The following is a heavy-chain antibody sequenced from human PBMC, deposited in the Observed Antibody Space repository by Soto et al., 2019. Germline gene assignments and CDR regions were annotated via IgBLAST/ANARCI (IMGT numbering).Heavy chain of an antibody. CDR2: ISAYNGNT. J-gene: IGHJ6*02. Sequence: QVQLVQSGAEVKKPGASVKVSCKASGYTFTSYGISWVRQAPGQGLEWMGWISAYNGNTNYAQKLQGRVTMTTDTSTSTAYMELRSLRSDDTAVYHCGIAAAVYYYYYGMDVWGQGTTVTVSS. V-gene: IGHV1-18*01. CDR1: GYTFTSYG. D-gene: IGHD6-13*01. CDR3: GIAAAVYYYYYGMDV.